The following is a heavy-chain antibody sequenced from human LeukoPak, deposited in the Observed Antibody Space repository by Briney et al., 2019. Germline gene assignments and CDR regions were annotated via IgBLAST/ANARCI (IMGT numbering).Heavy chain of an antibody. CDR3: ARHPYDSSDYFDY. CDR1: GGSISSYY. CDR2: IYYSGYT. Sequence: PSETLSLTCTVSGGSISSYYWSWIRQPPGRGLEWIGYIYYSGYTSYNPSLRGRVTISVDTSKNQFSLKLSSVTAADTAVYYCARHPYDSSDYFDYWGQGTLVTVFS. V-gene: IGHV4-59*08. D-gene: IGHD3-22*01. J-gene: IGHJ4*02.